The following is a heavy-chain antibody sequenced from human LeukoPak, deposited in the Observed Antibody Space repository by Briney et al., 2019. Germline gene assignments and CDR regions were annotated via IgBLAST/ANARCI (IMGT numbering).Heavy chain of an antibody. V-gene: IGHV4-59*01. J-gene: IGHJ1*01. Sequence: SETLSLTCTVSGGSISSYYWSWIRQPPGKALEWIGYIYYSGTTNYNPSLKSRVTISVDTSKNQFSLKLSSVTAADTAVYYCASSTTAVGYFQHWGQGTLVTVSS. CDR1: GGSISSYY. CDR2: IYYSGTT. D-gene: IGHD4-23*01. CDR3: ASSTTAVGYFQH.